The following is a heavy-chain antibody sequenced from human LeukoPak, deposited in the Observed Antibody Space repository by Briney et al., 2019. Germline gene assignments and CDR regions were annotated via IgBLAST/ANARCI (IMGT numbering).Heavy chain of an antibody. V-gene: IGHV1-69*13. CDR1: GGTFSSYA. D-gene: IGHD5-12*01. J-gene: IGHJ6*03. Sequence: ASVKVSCKASGGTFSSYAISWVRQAPGQGLEWMGGIIPIFGTANYAQKFQGRVTITADESTSTAYMELSSLRSEDTAVYYCARAHPILPYSGYDSPDRYYYYMDVWGKGTTVTISS. CDR3: ARAHPILPYSGYDSPDRYYYYMDV. CDR2: IIPIFGTA.